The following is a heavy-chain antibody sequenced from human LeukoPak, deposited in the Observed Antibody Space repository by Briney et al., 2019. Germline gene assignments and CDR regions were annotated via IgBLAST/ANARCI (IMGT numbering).Heavy chain of an antibody. CDR1: GGTFSSYA. CDR3: ASLPQTYDFWSGYYTGPLRY. D-gene: IGHD3-3*01. CDR2: IIPIFGTA. J-gene: IGHJ4*02. V-gene: IGHV1-69*13. Sequence: GASVKVSCKASGGTFSSYAISWVRQAPGQGLEWMGGIIPIFGTANYAQKFQGRVTITADESTSTAYMELSSLRSEDTAVYYCASLPQTYDFWSGYYTGPLRYWGQGTLDTVSS.